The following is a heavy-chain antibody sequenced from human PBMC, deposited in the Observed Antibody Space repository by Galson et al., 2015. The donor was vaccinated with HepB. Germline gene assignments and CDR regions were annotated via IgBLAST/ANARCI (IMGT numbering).Heavy chain of an antibody. CDR1: GFTFDDYT. D-gene: IGHD2-21*02. V-gene: IGHV3-43*01. CDR3: AKDMSRFVVVTAMGFDY. Sequence: SLRLSCAASGFTFDDYTMHWVRQAPGKGLEWVSLISWDGGSTYYADSVKGRFTISRDNSKNSLYLQMNSLRTEDTALYYCAKDMSRFVVVTAMGFDYWGQGTLVTVSS. CDR2: ISWDGGST. J-gene: IGHJ4*02.